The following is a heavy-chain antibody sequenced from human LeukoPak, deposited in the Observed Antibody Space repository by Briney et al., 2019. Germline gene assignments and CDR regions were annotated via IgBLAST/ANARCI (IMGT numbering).Heavy chain of an antibody. J-gene: IGHJ4*02. CDR3: ARFGYVAAVDL. CDR1: VFPFSAYC. D-gene: IGHD2-15*01. Sequence: SGGSLRLSCAASVFPFSAYCMTGARQSPGTAREGRANNNPDGTETYYVDPVKGRFNISRENAKNLLYLQMNSLRAEDTAVYYCARFGYVAAVDLWGQGTLVTVSS. V-gene: IGHV3-7*01. CDR2: NNPDGTET.